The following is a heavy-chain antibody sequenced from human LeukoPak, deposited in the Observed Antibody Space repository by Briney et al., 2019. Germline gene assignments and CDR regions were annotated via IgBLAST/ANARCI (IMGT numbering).Heavy chain of an antibody. CDR1: GYSISSGYY. J-gene: IGHJ6*03. CDR3: ARAGYSYGNYYYYYMDV. D-gene: IGHD5-18*01. V-gene: IGHV4-38-2*01. CDR2: IYHSGST. Sequence: PSETLSLTCSFSGYSISSGYYWGWIRQPPGKGLEWIGSIYHSGSTYYNPSLKSRVTISVDTSKNQFSLKLSSVTAADTAVYYCARAGYSYGNYYYYYMDVWGKGTTVTVSS.